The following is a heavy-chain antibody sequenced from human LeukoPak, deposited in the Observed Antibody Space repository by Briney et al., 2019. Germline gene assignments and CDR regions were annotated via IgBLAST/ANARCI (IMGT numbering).Heavy chain of an antibody. CDR1: GGSICSYY. J-gene: IGHJ4*02. Sequence: SETLSLTCTVSGGSICSYYWSWIRQPPGKGLEWIGYIYYSGSTNYNSSLKSRVTISVDTSKNQFSLKLSSVTAADTAVYYCARNFYYDILTGYPLYFDYWGQGTLVTVSS. V-gene: IGHV4-59*01. D-gene: IGHD3-9*01. CDR2: IYYSGST. CDR3: ARNFYYDILTGYPLYFDY.